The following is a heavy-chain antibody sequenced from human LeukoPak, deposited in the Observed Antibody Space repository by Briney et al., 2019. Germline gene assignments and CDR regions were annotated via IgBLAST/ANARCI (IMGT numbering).Heavy chain of an antibody. Sequence: ASVKVSCKASGYTFTSYDINWVRQATGQGLEWMGWMNPNSGNTGYAQKFQGRVTITADESTSTAYMELSSLRSEDTAVYYCAREEGYYYDSSGYYDAFDIWGQGTMVTVSS. CDR2: MNPNSGNT. V-gene: IGHV1-8*01. D-gene: IGHD3-22*01. J-gene: IGHJ3*02. CDR3: AREEGYYYDSSGYYDAFDI. CDR1: GYTFTSYD.